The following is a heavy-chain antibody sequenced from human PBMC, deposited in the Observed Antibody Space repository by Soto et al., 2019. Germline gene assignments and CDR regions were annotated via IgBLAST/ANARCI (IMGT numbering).Heavy chain of an antibody. CDR2: IYHSGST. CDR1: GGSISRGGYS. Sequence: QLQLQESGSGLVKPSQSLSLTCAVSGGSISRGGYSWSWIRQPPGKGLEWIGYIYHSGSTYYNPSLKSRVTISVNTSKNQFSLKRSSVTAADTAVYYCARVPDYWGQGTLVTVSS. CDR3: ARVPDY. J-gene: IGHJ4*02. V-gene: IGHV4-30-2*01.